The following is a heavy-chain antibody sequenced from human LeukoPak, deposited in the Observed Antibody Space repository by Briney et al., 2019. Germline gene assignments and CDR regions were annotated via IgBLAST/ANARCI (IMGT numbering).Heavy chain of an antibody. J-gene: IGHJ4*02. Sequence: SVKVSCKASGGTFSSYAISWVRQAPGQGLEWMGGIIPIFGTANYARKFQGRVTITADESTSTAYMELSSLRSEDTAVYYCARAGPTLPNPFDWLLYSWGQGTLVTVSS. CDR1: GGTFSSYA. V-gene: IGHV1-69*13. CDR3: ARAGPTLPNPFDWLLYS. D-gene: IGHD3-9*01. CDR2: IIPIFGTA.